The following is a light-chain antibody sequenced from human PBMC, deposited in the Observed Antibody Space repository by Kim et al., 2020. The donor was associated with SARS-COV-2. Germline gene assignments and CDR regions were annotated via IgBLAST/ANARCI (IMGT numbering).Light chain of an antibody. CDR2: AAS. CDR3: PQNYSTPPIT. J-gene: IGKJ5*01. V-gene: IGKV1-39*01. CDR1: QSISSY. Sequence: DIQMTQSPSSLSASVGDRVTITCRASQSISSYLNWYQQKPGKAPKLLIYAASSLQSGVSSRFSGSGSGTDFTLTISSLQPEDFATYYCPQNYSTPPITYGQGTRLEI.